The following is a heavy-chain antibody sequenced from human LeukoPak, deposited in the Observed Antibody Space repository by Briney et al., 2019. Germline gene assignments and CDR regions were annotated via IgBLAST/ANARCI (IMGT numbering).Heavy chain of an antibody. J-gene: IGHJ4*02. Sequence: GGSLRLSCAASGFTFSDYYMSWIRQAPGKGLEWVAVISYDGSNKYYADSVKGRFTISRDNSKNTLYLQMNSLRAEDTAVYYCARDRGYSYGYFDYWGQGTLVTVSS. CDR3: ARDRGYSYGYFDY. CDR2: ISYDGSNK. D-gene: IGHD5-18*01. V-gene: IGHV3-30-3*01. CDR1: GFTFSDYY.